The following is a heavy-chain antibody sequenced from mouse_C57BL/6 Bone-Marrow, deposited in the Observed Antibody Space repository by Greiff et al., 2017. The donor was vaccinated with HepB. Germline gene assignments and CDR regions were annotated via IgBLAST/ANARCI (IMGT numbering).Heavy chain of an antibody. CDR2: IRNKANGYTT. CDR3: ARYRYDYDGEGYFDY. CDR1: GFTFTDYY. Sequence: EVKLMESGGGLVQPGGSLSLSCAASGFTFTDYYMSWVRQPPGKALEWLGFIRNKANGYTTEYSASVKGRFTISRDNSQSILYLQMNALRAEDSATYYCARYRYDYDGEGYFDYWGQGTTLTVSS. D-gene: IGHD2-4*01. J-gene: IGHJ2*01. V-gene: IGHV7-3*01.